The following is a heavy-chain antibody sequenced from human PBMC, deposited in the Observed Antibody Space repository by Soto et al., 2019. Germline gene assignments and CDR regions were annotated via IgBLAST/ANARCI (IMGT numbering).Heavy chain of an antibody. CDR2: ISGSGGST. D-gene: IGHD1-26*01. CDR1: GFTFSSYA. V-gene: IGHV3-23*01. J-gene: IGHJ1*01. CDR3: TTQAEGRSYPWLAH. Sequence: GGSLRLSCAASGFTFSSYAMSWVRQAPGKGLEWVSAISGSGGSTYYADSVKGRFTISRDNSKNKLYLQMNSLRAEEPAVSFWTTQAEGRSYPWLAHWAQGPLVSVSS.